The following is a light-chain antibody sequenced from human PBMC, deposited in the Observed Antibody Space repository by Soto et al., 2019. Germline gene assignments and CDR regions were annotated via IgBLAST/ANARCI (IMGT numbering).Light chain of an antibody. J-gene: IGKJ5*01. CDR3: QQHYSWPPIT. CDR1: QNVGSK. CDR2: GVS. Sequence: EIVMTQSPATLSVSPGERATLSCRASQNVGSKLAWYQQKPGQSPRLLIHGVSTRATGIPARFRGSGSGTDFTLTFSSLQSADFAVYYCQQHYSWPPITFGQGTRLE. V-gene: IGKV3D-15*01.